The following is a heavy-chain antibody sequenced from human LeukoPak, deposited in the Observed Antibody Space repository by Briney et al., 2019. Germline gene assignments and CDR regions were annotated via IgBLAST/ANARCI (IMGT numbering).Heavy chain of an antibody. J-gene: IGHJ5*02. D-gene: IGHD3-3*01. CDR1: GYTFTSCG. Sequence: ASVKVSCKASGYTFTSCGISWVRQAPGQGLEWMGWISAYNGNTNYAQKLQGRVTMTTDTSTSTAYMELRSLRSDDTAVYYCARATPTVRYYDFWSGYYNWFDPWGQGTLVTVSS. CDR2: ISAYNGNT. CDR3: ARATPTVRYYDFWSGYYNWFDP. V-gene: IGHV1-18*01.